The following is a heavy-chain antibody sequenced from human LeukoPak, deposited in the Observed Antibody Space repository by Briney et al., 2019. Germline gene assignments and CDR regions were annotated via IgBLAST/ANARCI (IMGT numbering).Heavy chain of an antibody. CDR1: GGSFSGYY. CDR3: ATAGPYYDILTGYSTTRGAFDI. CDR2: INHSGST. V-gene: IGHV4-34*01. Sequence: SATLSLTCAVYGGSFSGYYWSWIRQPPGKGLEWNGEINHSGSTNYNPSLKSRVTISVDTSKNQFSLKLSSVTAADTAVYYCATAGPYYDILTGYSTTRGAFDIWGQGTMVTVSS. D-gene: IGHD3-9*01. J-gene: IGHJ3*02.